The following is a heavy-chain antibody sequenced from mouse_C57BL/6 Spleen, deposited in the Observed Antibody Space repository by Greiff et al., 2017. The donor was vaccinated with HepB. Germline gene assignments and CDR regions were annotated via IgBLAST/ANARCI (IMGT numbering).Heavy chain of an antibody. CDR1: GYTFTSYW. CDR2: IDPSDSYT. V-gene: IGHV1-50*01. D-gene: IGHD2-3*01. J-gene: IGHJ4*01. Sequence: QVQLQQPGAELVKPGASVKLSCKASGYTFTSYWMQWVKQRPGQGLEWIGEIDPSDSYTNYNQKFKGKATLTVDTSSSTAYMQLSSLTSEDSAVYYCARRDGYPYYAMDYWGQGTSVTVSS. CDR3: ARRDGYPYYAMDY.